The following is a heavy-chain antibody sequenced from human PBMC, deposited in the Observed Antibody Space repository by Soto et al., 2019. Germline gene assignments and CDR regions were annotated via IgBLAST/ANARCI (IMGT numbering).Heavy chain of an antibody. CDR2: IYYSGSP. J-gene: IGHJ4*02. V-gene: IGHV4-31*03. CDR1: GGSISSGTYH. D-gene: IGHD3-22*01. CDR3: AREMNYYDTSGDSYFDY. Sequence: QVQLQESGPGLVKPSQTLSLTCTVSGGSISSGTYHWTWIRQHPGKGLEWIGYIYYSGSPYYNPSLKSRVSLSVDTSKNQFSLRLSSVTAADTAVYYCAREMNYYDTSGDSYFDYWGQGTLVTVSS.